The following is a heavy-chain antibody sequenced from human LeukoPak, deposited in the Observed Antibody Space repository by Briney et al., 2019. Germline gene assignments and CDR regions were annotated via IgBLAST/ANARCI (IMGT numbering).Heavy chain of an antibody. V-gene: IGHV1-2*02. J-gene: IGHJ3*02. CDR1: GYTFTSYY. Sequence: ASVKVSCKASGYTFTSYYMHWVRQAPGQGLEWMGWINPNSGGTNYAQKFQGRVTMTGDTSISTAYMELSRLRSDDTAVYYCARVQRRGIARDAFDIWGQGTMVTVSS. CDR3: ARVQRRGIARDAFDI. D-gene: IGHD2-15*01. CDR2: INPNSGGT.